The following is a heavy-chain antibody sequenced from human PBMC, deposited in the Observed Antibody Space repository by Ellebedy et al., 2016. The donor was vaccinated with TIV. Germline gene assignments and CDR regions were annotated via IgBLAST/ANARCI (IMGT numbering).Heavy chain of an antibody. CDR2: ISHNGNT. D-gene: IGHD6-6*01. Sequence: SETLSLXCAVYGGSFSGYSWSWIRQPPGRGLEWIGEISHNGNTNYKPSLKSRVTISVDTSRNQFTLNLTSVTAADTAVYYCARVRPINLLYSSSSHWFGPWGQGTLVTVSS. J-gene: IGHJ5*02. V-gene: IGHV4-34*01. CDR1: GGSFSGYS. CDR3: ARVRPINLLYSSSSHWFGP.